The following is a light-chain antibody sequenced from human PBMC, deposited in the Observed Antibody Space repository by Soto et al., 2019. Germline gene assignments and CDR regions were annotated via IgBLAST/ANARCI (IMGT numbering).Light chain of an antibody. CDR1: QSVSSN. V-gene: IGKV3-15*01. CDR2: GAS. CDR3: QQFNNWPRT. J-gene: IGKJ1*01. Sequence: EIVMTQSPDTLSVSPGGRGTLSCRASQSVSSNLAWYQQKHGQAPRLIIYGASTRATGIPARFSGSGYGTEFNLTISSLQPEDFAVYYCQQFNNWPRTFGQGTKVDIK.